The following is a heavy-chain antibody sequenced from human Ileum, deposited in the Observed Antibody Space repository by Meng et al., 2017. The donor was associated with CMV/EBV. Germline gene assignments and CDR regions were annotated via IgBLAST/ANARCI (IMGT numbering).Heavy chain of an antibody. J-gene: IGHJ4*02. CDR2: IIPVLRTT. CDR1: ATFNNYA. Sequence: ATFNNYAITGVRQAPGQGLGWMGGIIPVLRTTNYAQKFQDRVTITADRSTTTAYMELTSLTSEDTAVYYCARDRYYDTSGHYYESGYWGQGTLVTVSS. D-gene: IGHD3-22*01. CDR3: ARDRYYDTSGHYYESGY. V-gene: IGHV1-69*06.